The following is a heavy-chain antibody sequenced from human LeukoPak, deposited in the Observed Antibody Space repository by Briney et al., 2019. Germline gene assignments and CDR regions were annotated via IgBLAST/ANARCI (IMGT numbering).Heavy chain of an antibody. CDR3: AKAYIPYYDYYYGMDV. D-gene: IGHD4-11*01. V-gene: IGHV3-23*01. J-gene: IGHJ6*02. Sequence: GGSLRLSCAASGFTFSSYAMSWVRQAPGKGLEWVSAISGSGGSTYYADSAKGRFTISRDNSKNTLYLQMNSLRAEDTAVYYCAKAYIPYYDYYYGMDVWGQGTTVTVSS. CDR2: ISGSGGST. CDR1: GFTFSSYA.